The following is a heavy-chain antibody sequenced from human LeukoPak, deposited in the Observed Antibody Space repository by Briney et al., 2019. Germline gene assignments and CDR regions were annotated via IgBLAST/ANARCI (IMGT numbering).Heavy chain of an antibody. Sequence: GGSLRLSCAASGFTFSSYAMSWVHQAPGKGLEWVSAISGSGGSTYYADSVKGRFTISRDNSENTLYLQMNSLRAEDTAVYYCAKSGQWLVGFFDYWGQGTLVTVSS. CDR1: GFTFSSYA. J-gene: IGHJ4*02. CDR2: ISGSGGST. D-gene: IGHD6-19*01. CDR3: AKSGQWLVGFFDY. V-gene: IGHV3-23*01.